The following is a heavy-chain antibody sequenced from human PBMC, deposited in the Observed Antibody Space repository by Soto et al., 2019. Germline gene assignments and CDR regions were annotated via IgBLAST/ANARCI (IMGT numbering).Heavy chain of an antibody. D-gene: IGHD6-6*01. CDR3: ARDAAAARPCWFDP. CDR1: GFTFSSYW. Sequence: GGPLRLFCAASGFTFSSYWMSWVRQAPGKGLEWVANIKQDGSEKYYVDSVKGRFTISRDNANNSLYLQMNSLRAEDTAVYYCARDAAAARPCWFDPWGQGTLVTVSS. CDR2: IKQDGSEK. J-gene: IGHJ5*02. V-gene: IGHV3-7*03.